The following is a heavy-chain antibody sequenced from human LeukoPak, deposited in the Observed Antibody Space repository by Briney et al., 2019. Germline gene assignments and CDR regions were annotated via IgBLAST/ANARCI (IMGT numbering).Heavy chain of an antibody. D-gene: IGHD6-19*01. Sequence: GGALLLSGAASGFPFDDYAMHGVGQAPGKGVEGVSGIRWNRGSICNADSGKGRFTISRDNAKNSLYLQMNSLRAEDTALYYCAKDIYHSGWYGDVWGQGTLVTVSS. V-gene: IGHV3-9*01. CDR1: GFPFDDYA. CDR3: AKDIYHSGWYGDV. J-gene: IGHJ4*02. CDR2: IRWNRGSI.